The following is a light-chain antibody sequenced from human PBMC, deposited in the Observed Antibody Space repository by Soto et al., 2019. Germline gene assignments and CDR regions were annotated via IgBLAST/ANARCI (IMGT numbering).Light chain of an antibody. CDR3: SSCTSTTTVV. CDR2: EVI. J-gene: IGLJ2*01. V-gene: IGLV2-14*01. Sequence: QSALTQPASVSGSPGQSITISCTGTSSDVGGYNSVSWYQQHPGKAPKLMIYEVINRPSGVSNRFSASKSGNTASLTISGLQAEDEADYFCSSCTSTTTVVFGGGTKLTVL. CDR1: SSDVGGYNS.